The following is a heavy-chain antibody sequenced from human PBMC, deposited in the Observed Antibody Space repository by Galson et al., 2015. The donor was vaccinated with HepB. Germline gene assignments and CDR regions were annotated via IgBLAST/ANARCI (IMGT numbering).Heavy chain of an antibody. D-gene: IGHD3-16*01. CDR3: ACTRPYYDYVWGSYGRSKAFDI. J-gene: IGHJ3*02. Sequence: SLRLSCAASGFTFSSYEMNWVRQAPGKGLEWVSYISSSGSTIYYADSVKGRFTISRDNAKNSLYLQMNSLRAEDTAVYYCACTRPYYDYVWGSYGRSKAFDIWGQGTMVTVSS. CDR2: ISSSGSTI. V-gene: IGHV3-48*03. CDR1: GFTFSSYE.